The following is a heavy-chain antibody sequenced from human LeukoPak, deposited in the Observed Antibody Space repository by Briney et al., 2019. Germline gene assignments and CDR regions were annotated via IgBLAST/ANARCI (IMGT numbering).Heavy chain of an antibody. J-gene: IGHJ5*02. V-gene: IGHV4-39*07. CDR2: IYYSGST. Sequence: PSETLSLTCTVSGGSISSSSYYWGWIRQPPGKGLEWIGSIYYSGSTYYNPSLKSRVTISVDTSKNQFSLKLSSVTAADTAVYYCAWRIVVVPAAIHSVAWFDPWGQGTLVTVSS. CDR1: GGSISSSSYY. D-gene: IGHD2-2*02. CDR3: AWRIVVVPAAIHSVAWFDP.